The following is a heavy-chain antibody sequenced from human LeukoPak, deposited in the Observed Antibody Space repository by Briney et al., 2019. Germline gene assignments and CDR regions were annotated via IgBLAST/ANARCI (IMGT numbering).Heavy chain of an antibody. J-gene: IGHJ5*01. D-gene: IGHD3-3*01. Sequence: KPSETLSLTCAVSGGSITSHYWSWIRQPPGKGLEWIGYVYYSGSANYNPSLKSRLTISIDTSKNQFSLKLKSVIAADTAVYYCARVYDYNWFDPWGQGTLVTVSS. CDR3: ARVYDYNWFDP. CDR1: GGSITSHY. V-gene: IGHV4-59*11. CDR2: VYYSGSA.